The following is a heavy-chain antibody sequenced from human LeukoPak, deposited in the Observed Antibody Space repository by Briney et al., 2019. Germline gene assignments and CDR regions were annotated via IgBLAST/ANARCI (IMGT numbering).Heavy chain of an antibody. CDR3: ATTSRVTMVRGVIPNVDY. CDR2: IIPIFGTA. Sequence: SVKVSCKASGGTFSSHAISWVRQAPGQGLEWMGRIIPIFGTANYAQKFQGRVTITTDESTSTAYMELSSLRSEDTAVYYCATTSRVTMVRGVIPNVDYWGQGTLVTVSS. V-gene: IGHV1-69*05. D-gene: IGHD3-10*01. J-gene: IGHJ4*02. CDR1: GGTFSSHA.